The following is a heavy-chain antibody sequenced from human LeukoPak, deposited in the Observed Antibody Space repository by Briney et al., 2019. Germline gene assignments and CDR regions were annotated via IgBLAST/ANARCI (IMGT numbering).Heavy chain of an antibody. Sequence: ASVKVSCKTSGYTFSDYGISWVRQAPGQGLEVMGWISGYNGNTDYAEKFQGRVTMTTDTSTSTVYMEVRSLGSDDTAVYYCARDWGPMIRGVVLLIGYWGQGTQVTVSS. V-gene: IGHV1-18*01. CDR3: ARDWGPMIRGVVLLIGY. D-gene: IGHD3-10*01. CDR1: GYTFSDYG. CDR2: ISGYNGNT. J-gene: IGHJ4*02.